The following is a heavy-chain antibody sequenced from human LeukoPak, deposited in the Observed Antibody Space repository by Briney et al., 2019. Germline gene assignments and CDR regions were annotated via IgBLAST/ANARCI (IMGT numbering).Heavy chain of an antibody. CDR3: ARHLQGGYLRDIYDILTGYYHDAFDI. CDR2: IYYSGST. V-gene: IGHV4-39*01. CDR1: GGSISSSSYY. J-gene: IGHJ3*02. Sequence: KTSETLSLTCTVSGGSISSSSYYWGWIRQPPGKGLEWIGSIYYSGSTYYNPSLKSRVTISVDASKNQFSLKLSSVTAADTAVYYCARHLQGGYLRDIYDILTGYYHDAFDIWGQGTMVTVSS. D-gene: IGHD3-9*01.